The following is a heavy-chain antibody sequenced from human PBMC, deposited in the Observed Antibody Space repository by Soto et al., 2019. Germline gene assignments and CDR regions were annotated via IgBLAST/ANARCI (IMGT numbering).Heavy chain of an antibody. V-gene: IGHV4-34*01. CDR1: GGFFSAYY. J-gene: IGHJ6*02. D-gene: IGHD3-10*01. CDR2: INHSGST. Sequence: SETLCVPYAGYGGFFSAYYWRWIRQPPGKGLEWIGEINHSGSTNYNPSLKSRVTISVDTSKNQFSLKLSSVTAADTAVYYCARGGEWISPWYYHYAMAVWCQGTTVT. CDR3: ARGGEWISPWYYHYAMAV.